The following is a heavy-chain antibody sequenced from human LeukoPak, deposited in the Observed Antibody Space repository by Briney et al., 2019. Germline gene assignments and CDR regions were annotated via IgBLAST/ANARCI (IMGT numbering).Heavy chain of an antibody. CDR2: INHSGST. D-gene: IGHD3-10*01. J-gene: IGHJ4*02. V-gene: IGHV4-34*01. CDR1: GGSFSGYY. Sequence: SETLSLTCAVYGGSFSGYYWSWIRQPPGKGLEWIGEINHSGSTNYNPSLKSRVTISVDTFKNQFSPKLSSVTAADTAVYYCARTPPLYYYGSGSGFDYWGQGTLVTVSS. CDR3: ARTPPLYYYGSGSGFDY.